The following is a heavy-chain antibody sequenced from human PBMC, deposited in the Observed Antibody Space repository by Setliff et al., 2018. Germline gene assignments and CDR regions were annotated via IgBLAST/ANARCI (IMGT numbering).Heavy chain of an antibody. CDR1: GFTFSSYA. Sequence: PGGSLRLSCAASGFTFSSYAMSWVRQAPGKGLEWVSAISGSGGSTYYADSVKGRFTISRDNAKNTLYLQMNSLRAEDTAVYYCAKVRGYSSGQLGETKKSIFDYWGQGTLVTVSS. D-gene: IGHD6-19*01. CDR3: AKVRGYSSGQLGETKKSIFDY. V-gene: IGHV3-23*01. CDR2: ISGSGGST. J-gene: IGHJ4*02.